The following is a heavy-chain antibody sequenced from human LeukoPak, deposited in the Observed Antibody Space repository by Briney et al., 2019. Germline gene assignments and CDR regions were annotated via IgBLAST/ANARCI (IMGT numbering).Heavy chain of an antibody. CDR2: MNPNSGNT. J-gene: IGHJ3*02. V-gene: IGHV1-8*01. CDR1: GYTFTSYD. Sequence: GASVKVSCKASGYTFTSYDINWVRQATRQGLEWMGWMNPNSGNTGYAQKFQGRVTMTRNTSISTAYMELSSLRSEDTAVYYCARGRRLRYFDWLPKTNDAFDIWGQGTMVTVSS. CDR3: ARGRRLRYFDWLPKTNDAFDI. D-gene: IGHD3-9*01.